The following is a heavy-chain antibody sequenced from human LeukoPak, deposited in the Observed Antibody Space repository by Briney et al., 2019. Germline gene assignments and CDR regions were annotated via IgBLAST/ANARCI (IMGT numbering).Heavy chain of an antibody. J-gene: IGHJ4*02. V-gene: IGHV1-2*02. CDR3: ASSITIFGVVIPGDY. D-gene: IGHD3-3*01. CDR1: GYTFTGYY. Sequence: ASVKVSCKASGYTFTGYYMHWVRQAPGQGLGWMGWINPNSGGTNYAQKFQGRVTMTRDTSISTAYMELSRLRSDDTAVYYCASSITIFGVVIPGDYWGQGTLVTVSS. CDR2: INPNSGGT.